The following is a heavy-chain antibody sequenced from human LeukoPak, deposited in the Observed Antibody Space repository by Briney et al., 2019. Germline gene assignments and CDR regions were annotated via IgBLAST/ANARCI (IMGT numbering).Heavy chain of an antibody. CDR3: ARVRGYSYGYTDY. V-gene: IGHV1-3*01. CDR2: INAGNGDT. Sequence: GASVKVSCKASEYTFTSYAIHWVRQAPGQRLEWMGWINAGNGDTKYSQEFQGRLTITRDTSATTAYMELSRLRSDDTAVYYCARVRGYSYGYTDYWGQGTLVTVSS. D-gene: IGHD5-18*01. CDR1: EYTFTSYA. J-gene: IGHJ4*02.